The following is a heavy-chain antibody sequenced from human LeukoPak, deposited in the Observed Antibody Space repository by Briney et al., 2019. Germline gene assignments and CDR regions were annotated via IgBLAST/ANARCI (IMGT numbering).Heavy chain of an antibody. Sequence: TSETLSLTCTVSGDSINKYFWSWLRQSPGKGLEWIGYISHDGSTNYSSSLKSRVTISLDKSNNQFSLSLSFVTAADTAVYYCARAGPENLNWRYYIDFWGQGILVTVSS. D-gene: IGHD1-1*01. CDR1: GDSINKYF. CDR3: ARAGPENLNWRYYIDF. J-gene: IGHJ4*02. CDR2: ISHDGST. V-gene: IGHV4-59*01.